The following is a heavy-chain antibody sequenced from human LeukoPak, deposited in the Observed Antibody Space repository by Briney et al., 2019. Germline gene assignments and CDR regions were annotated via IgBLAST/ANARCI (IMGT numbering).Heavy chain of an antibody. V-gene: IGHV3-7*01. CDR3: ARDAVLLWFGEFVDY. Sequence: PGGSLRLSCAASGFTFSSYWMSWVRQAPGKGLEWVANIKQDGSEKYYVDSVKGRFTISRDNAKNSLYLQMNSLRAEDTAVYYCARDAVLLWFGEFVDYWGQGTLVTVSS. CDR1: GFTFSSYW. CDR2: IKQDGSEK. J-gene: IGHJ4*02. D-gene: IGHD3-10*01.